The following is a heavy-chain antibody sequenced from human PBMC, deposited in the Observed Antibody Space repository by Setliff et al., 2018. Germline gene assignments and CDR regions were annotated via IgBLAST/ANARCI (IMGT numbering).Heavy chain of an antibody. Sequence: SETLSLTCTVSGGSISSSSYYWGWIRQPPGKGLEWIGSIYYSGSTYYNPSLKSRVTISVDTSKNQFSLNLSSVTAADTAVYYCARHVNGSGKYYNWFDPWGQGTLVTVSS. CDR3: ARHVNGSGKYYNWFDP. CDR2: IYYSGST. J-gene: IGHJ5*02. V-gene: IGHV4-39*01. D-gene: IGHD3-10*01. CDR1: GGSISSSSYY.